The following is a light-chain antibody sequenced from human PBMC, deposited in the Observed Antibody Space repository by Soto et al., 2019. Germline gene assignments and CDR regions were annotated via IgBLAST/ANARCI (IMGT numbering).Light chain of an antibody. CDR1: QGISRY. Sequence: DIQLTQSPSFLSASVGDRLTITCRASQGISRYLAWYQQKPGKPPILLIYAASILQSGVPSRFSGSGSGTEFTLTISSLQPEDFATYYCQQYGSSLLTFGGGTKVEIK. V-gene: IGKV1-9*01. CDR2: AAS. J-gene: IGKJ4*01. CDR3: QQYGSSLLT.